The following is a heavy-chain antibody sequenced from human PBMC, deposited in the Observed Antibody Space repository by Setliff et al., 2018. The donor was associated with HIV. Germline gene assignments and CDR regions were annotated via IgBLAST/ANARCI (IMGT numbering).Heavy chain of an antibody. D-gene: IGHD3-9*01. CDR3: ARDSRADILTGYYRGCFDP. CDR1: GRTFTNVD. J-gene: IGHJ5*02. CDR2: MNPNTGVS. V-gene: IGHV1-8*01. Sequence: ASVKVSCKASGRTFTNVDIHWLRRATGQGLEWMGWMNPNTGVSGYALKFQARVTMTRDTSISTAYMELSSLTSEDTAVYYCARDSRADILTGYYRGCFDPWGQGTLVTVSS.